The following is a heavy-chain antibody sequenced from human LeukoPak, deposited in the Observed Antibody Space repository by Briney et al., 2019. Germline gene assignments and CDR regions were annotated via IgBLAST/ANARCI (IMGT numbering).Heavy chain of an antibody. J-gene: IGHJ5*02. CDR3: ARGLFHAYYDFWSGYPSS. D-gene: IGHD3-3*01. V-gene: IGHV1-8*01. CDR1: GYTFTSYD. Sequence: ASVKVSCKASGYTFTSYDINWVRQATGQGLEWMGWMNPNSGNTGYAQKFQGRVTMTRNTSISTAYMELSSLRSEDTAVYYCARGLFHAYYDFWSGYPSSWGQGTLVTVSS. CDR2: MNPNSGNT.